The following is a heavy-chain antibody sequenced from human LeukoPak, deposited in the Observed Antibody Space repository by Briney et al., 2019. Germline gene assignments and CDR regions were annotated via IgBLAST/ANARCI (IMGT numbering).Heavy chain of an antibody. CDR2: ISYDGSNK. J-gene: IGHJ4*02. V-gene: IGHV3-30*04. D-gene: IGHD4-17*01. Sequence: GGSLRLSCAASGFTFSTYAMHWVRQAPGKGLEWVAVISYDGSNKYYADSVKGRFTISRDNSKNTLYLEMNSLRAEDTAVYYCAGEGLDYGDYEVYWGQGTLVTVSS. CDR1: GFTFSTYA. CDR3: AGEGLDYGDYEVY.